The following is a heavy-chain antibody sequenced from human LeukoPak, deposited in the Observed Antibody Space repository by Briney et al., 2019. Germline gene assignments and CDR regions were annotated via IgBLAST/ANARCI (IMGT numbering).Heavy chain of an antibody. V-gene: IGHV3-7*04. CDR3: ARGSGSSYGYIDY. Sequence: PGGSLRLSCTVSGFTFDDYAMHWVRQAPGKGLEWVANIKQDGSDKYYVDSVKGRFTISRDNAKNSLYLQINSLRVEDTAVYYCARGSGSSYGYIDYWGQGTLVTVPS. J-gene: IGHJ4*02. CDR1: GFTFDDYA. D-gene: IGHD1-26*01. CDR2: IKQDGSDK.